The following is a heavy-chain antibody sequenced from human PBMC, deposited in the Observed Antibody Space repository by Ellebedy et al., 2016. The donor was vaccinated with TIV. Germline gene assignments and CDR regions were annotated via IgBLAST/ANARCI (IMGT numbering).Heavy chain of an antibody. J-gene: IGHJ5*02. CDR2: IKSDGSST. CDR1: GFTFGRYR. CDR3: ARDRGDYSISGP. V-gene: IGHV3-74*01. D-gene: IGHD4-11*01. Sequence: GESLKISXVASGFTFGRYRMHWVRQAPGNTLVWVSRIKSDGSSTTYADSVKGRFTTSRDNARNTLYLQMNSLRGEDTAVYFCARDRGDYSISGPWGQGTLVTVSS.